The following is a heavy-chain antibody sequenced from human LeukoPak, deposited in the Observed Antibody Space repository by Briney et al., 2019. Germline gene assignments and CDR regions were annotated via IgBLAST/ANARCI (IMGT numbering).Heavy chain of an antibody. Sequence: PGGSLRLSCAASGFTFSSYGMHWVRQAPGKGLEWVAVISYDGSNKYYADSVKGRFTISRDNSKNTLYLQMNGLRAEDTAVYYCAKDYYVWGSYRLEYYFDYWGQGTLVTVSS. J-gene: IGHJ4*02. CDR3: AKDYYVWGSYRLEYYFDY. CDR2: ISYDGSNK. CDR1: GFTFSSYG. V-gene: IGHV3-30*18. D-gene: IGHD3-16*02.